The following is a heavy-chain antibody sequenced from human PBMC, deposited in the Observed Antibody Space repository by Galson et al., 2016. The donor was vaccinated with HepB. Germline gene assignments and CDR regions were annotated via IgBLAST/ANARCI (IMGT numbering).Heavy chain of an antibody. J-gene: IGHJ3*02. D-gene: IGHD5-24*01. CDR2: IDWDDDK. V-gene: IGHV2-70*01. Sequence: PALVKPTQTLTLTCTFPGFSLSTSGMSVSWIRQPPGKALEWLALIDWDDDKYYSTSLKTRLTISKDTSKNQVVLTMTNMDPVDTATCYCARMGWGWLQDAFDIGGQGTMVTVSS. CDR1: GFSLSTSGMS. CDR3: ARMGWGWLQDAFDI.